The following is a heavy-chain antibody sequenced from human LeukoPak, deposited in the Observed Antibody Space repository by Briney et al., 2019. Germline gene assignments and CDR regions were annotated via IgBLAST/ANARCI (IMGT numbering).Heavy chain of an antibody. CDR1: VGSISCSSYY. CDR2: IYYSGST. D-gene: IGHD3-22*01. J-gene: IGHJ4*02. Sequence: SETLSLTCTVSVGSISCSSYYWGWIRQPPGKGLEWIGSIYYSGSTYYNPSLKSRVTISVDTSKNQFSLKLSSVTAADTAVYYCASYDSSGYYFLDYWGQGTLVTVSS. V-gene: IGHV4-39*01. CDR3: ASYDSSGYYFLDY.